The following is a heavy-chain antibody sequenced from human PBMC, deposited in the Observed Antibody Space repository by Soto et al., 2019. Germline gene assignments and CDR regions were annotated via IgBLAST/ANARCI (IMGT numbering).Heavy chain of an antibody. J-gene: IGHJ4*02. CDR3: TRGKYQLLWGDY. D-gene: IGHD2-2*01. V-gene: IGHV3-74*01. CDR2: INSDGSST. CDR1: GFTFSSYW. Sequence: EVQLVESGGGLVQPGGSLRLSCAASGFTFSSYWMHWVRQAPGKGLVWVSRINSDGSSTSYADSVKGRFTISRDNAKNTLYLQMNSLRAEDTAVYYCTRGKYQLLWGDYWGQGTLVSVSS.